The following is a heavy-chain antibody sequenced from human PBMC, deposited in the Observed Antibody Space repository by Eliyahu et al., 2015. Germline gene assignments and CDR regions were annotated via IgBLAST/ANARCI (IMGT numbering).Heavy chain of an antibody. J-gene: IGHJ4*02. CDR1: GGSFSRFA. D-gene: IGHD4-23*01. V-gene: IGHV1-69*01. CDR3: AREGGDYCSGGNCFFLY. CDR2: ITPVFGTA. Sequence: QVQLVQSGTEVKKPGSSVKVSCKASGGSFSRFAISWVRQAPGQGLEWMGGITPVFGTANYAQKFRGRVTITAHESTSTAYMELSSLRSEDTAVYYCAREGGDYCSGGNCFFLYWGQGTLVTVSS.